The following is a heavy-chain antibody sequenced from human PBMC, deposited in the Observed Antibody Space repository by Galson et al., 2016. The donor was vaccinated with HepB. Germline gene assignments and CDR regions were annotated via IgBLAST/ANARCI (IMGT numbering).Heavy chain of an antibody. D-gene: IGHD3-3*01. J-gene: IGHJ6*02. CDR1: GGSISSGGYS. CDR2: IFHSGST. Sequence: TLSLTCAVSGGSISSGGYSWSWVRHPPGKGLEWIGCIFHSGSTYYNSSLKSRLTISIDRSKNQFSLKLNSVTDADTAVYYCYGYSTFYLYYGLDVWGQGTTVTVSS. V-gene: IGHV4-30-2*01. CDR3: YGYSTFYLYYGLDV.